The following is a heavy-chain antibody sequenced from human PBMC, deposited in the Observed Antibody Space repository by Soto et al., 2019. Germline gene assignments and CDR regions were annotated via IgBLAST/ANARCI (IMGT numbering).Heavy chain of an antibody. D-gene: IGHD5-18*01. CDR3: ALGGYNYGRPFDF. CDR2: VYHRGTT. CDR1: GASTSNYH. Sequence: PSWNLSLTCSVSGASTSNYHYSWIRQSPGKGLEWIGYVYHRGTTYYTPSLKSRVNMSVDTSTNEFYLNLKSVTAADTAVYYCALGGYNYGRPFDFWGKGNLVPVAA. J-gene: IGHJ4*02. V-gene: IGHV4-59*01.